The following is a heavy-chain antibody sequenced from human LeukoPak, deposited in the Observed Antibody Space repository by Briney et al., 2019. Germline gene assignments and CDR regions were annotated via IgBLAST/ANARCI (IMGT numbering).Heavy chain of an antibody. CDR2: IYYSGSN. V-gene: IGHV4-39*07. D-gene: IGHD6-19*01. Sequence: SETLLLTCTVSGGSIWSSTDYWGWIRQPPGKELEWLWCIYYSGSNYYNTSLKSRVTISVDTSKNQFYVKLSSVTAADTAVYYCARSIRGYRSGWYYFDYWGQGTLIAVSS. CDR3: ARSIRGYRSGWYYFDY. CDR1: GGSIWSSTDY. J-gene: IGHJ4*02.